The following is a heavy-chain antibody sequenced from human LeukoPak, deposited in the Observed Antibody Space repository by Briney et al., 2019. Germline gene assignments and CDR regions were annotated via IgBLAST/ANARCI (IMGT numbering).Heavy chain of an antibody. CDR2: ILYDGSNK. CDR3: ARDPSSWYYYYMDV. V-gene: IGHV3-30*02. D-gene: IGHD6-13*01. CDR1: GFTFSSYG. Sequence: PGGSLRLSCAASGFTFSSYGIYWVRQAPGKGLEWVAFILYDGSNKYYADSVKGRFTISRDNAKNSLYLQMNSLRAEDTAVYYCARDPSSWYYYYMDVWGKGTTVTVSS. J-gene: IGHJ6*03.